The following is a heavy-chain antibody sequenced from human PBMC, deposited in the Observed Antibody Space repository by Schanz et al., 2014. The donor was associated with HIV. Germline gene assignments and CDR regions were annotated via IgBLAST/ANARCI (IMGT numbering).Heavy chain of an antibody. J-gene: IGHJ3*01. CDR1: GSTFPDLD. CDR3: ASAGLWDKAGDCYGSAFDG. CDR2: LNPKSGNT. D-gene: IGHD2-21*01. Sequence: QVKLVQSGAEVKRPGSTVKVSCTAAGSTFPDLDVNWVRQAAGQGLEWMAWLNPKSGNTGYAQKFQSRVIVTVNPYRRSVYLGLHDLTSDDTAVYYCASAGLWDKAGDCYGSAFDGWGRGTAVTVSS. V-gene: IGHV1-8*01.